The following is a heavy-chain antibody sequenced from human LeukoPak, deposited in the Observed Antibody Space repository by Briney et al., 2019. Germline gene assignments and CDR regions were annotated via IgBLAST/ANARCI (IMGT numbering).Heavy chain of an antibody. V-gene: IGHV3-23*01. D-gene: IGHD2-15*01. J-gene: IGHJ4*02. CDR1: GFTFSSYA. Sequence: GGSLRLSCAASGFTFSSYAMSWVRQAPGKGLEWVSAISGSGGSTYYADSVKGRFTISRDNSKNTLYLQMNSLRAEDTADYYCAKDRKMVDYYFDYWGQGTLVTVSS. CDR2: ISGSGGST. CDR3: AKDRKMVDYYFDY.